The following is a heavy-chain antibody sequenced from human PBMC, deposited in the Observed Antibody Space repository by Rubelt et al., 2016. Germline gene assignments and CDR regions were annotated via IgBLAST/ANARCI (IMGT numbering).Heavy chain of an antibody. J-gene: IGHJ6*02. CDR1: GFSFSSNA. D-gene: IGHD6-6*01. Sequence: EVQLVESGGGLVQPGGSLRLSCSASGFSFSSNAVQWVRQAPGKGLESVSVISSSGDSTHYADSVKGRCTIYRDRSKNTVYLQMSSLGIEDTAVYYCVKGSSTEYHSYSMDVWGQGTTVTVSS. V-gene: IGHV3-64D*09. CDR3: VKGSSTEYHSYSMDV. CDR2: ISSSGDST.